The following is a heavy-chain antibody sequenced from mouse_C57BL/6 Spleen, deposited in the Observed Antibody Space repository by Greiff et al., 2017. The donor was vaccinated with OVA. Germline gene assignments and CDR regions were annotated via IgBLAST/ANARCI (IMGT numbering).Heavy chain of an antibody. Sequence: EVQLQQSGPELVKPGASVKISCKASGYSFTGYYMNWVKQSPEKSLEWIGEINPSTGGTTYNQKFKAKATLTVDKSSSTAYMQLKSLTSEDSAVYYCARREYSNYEGAWFAYWGQGTLVTVSA. CDR2: INPSTGGT. V-gene: IGHV1-42*01. J-gene: IGHJ3*01. D-gene: IGHD2-5*01. CDR3: ARREYSNYEGAWFAY. CDR1: GYSFTGYY.